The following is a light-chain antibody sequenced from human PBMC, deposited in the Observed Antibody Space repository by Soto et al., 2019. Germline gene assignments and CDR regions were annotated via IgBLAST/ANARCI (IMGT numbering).Light chain of an antibody. V-gene: IGLV7-46*01. CDR3: FLYNNDARPV. CDR1: TGGVTSGHY. CDR2: DTS. J-gene: IGLJ7*01. Sequence: QAVVTQEPSLTVSPGGTVTLTYDSSTGGVTSGHYPHWFQQKPGQAPRTLIYDTSNKHSWTPARFSGSLLGGKAALTLSGAQPEDEADYYCFLYNNDARPVFGGGTQLTVL.